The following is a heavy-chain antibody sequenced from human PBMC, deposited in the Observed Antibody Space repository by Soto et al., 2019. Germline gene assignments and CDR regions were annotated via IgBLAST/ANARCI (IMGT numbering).Heavy chain of an antibody. CDR2: IWYDGINK. J-gene: IGHJ4*02. V-gene: IGHV3-33*01. CDR1: GFTFTSNG. Sequence: GGSLRLSCAASGFTFTSNGMHWVRQAPGKGLEWVAVIWYDGINKFYADSVKGRFTISRDNPKNTVYLQMNSLRADDTAMYYCARDQRNTWYVIDYWGQGTLVTVSS. D-gene: IGHD6-13*01. CDR3: ARDQRNTWYVIDY.